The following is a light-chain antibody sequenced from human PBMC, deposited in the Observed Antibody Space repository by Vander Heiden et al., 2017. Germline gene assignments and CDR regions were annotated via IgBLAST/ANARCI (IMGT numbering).Light chain of an antibody. CDR1: VLARQI. CDR3: QSADSSGTYSVV. V-gene: IGLV3-25*03. CDR2: SDT. J-gene: IGLJ2*01. Sequence: SSDLTQPPSVSVSPGQTAKITCHGAVLARQIAYWYQQKPGQGPLLLSYSDTTRPSGIPERFSGSISGTIVTLTISDVQAEDEADYYCQSADSSGTYSVVFGGGTQLTVL.